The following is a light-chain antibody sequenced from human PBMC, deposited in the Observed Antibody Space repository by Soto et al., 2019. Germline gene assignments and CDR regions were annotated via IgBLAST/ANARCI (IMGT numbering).Light chain of an antibody. Sequence: QSVLTQPPSVSAAPGQKVTISCSGSSSNIGNNYVSWYQQLPGTAPKLLIYENDKRPSGIPDRFSGSKSGTSATLGITGLQTGDEADYYCGAWDSNLSAGGVVFGGGTKVTVL. CDR3: GAWDSNLSAGGVV. V-gene: IGLV1-51*02. CDR2: END. J-gene: IGLJ2*01. CDR1: SSNIGNNY.